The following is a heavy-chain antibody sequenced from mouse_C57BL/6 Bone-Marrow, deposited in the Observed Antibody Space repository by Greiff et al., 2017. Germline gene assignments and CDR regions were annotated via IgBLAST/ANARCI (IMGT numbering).Heavy chain of an antibody. D-gene: IGHD1-1*01. V-gene: IGHV1-81*01. Sequence: VHLVESGAELARPGASVKLSCKASGYTFTSYGISWVKQRTGQGLEWIGEIYPRSGNTYYNEKFKGKATLTADKSSSTAYMELRSLTSEDSAVYFCAKTTGRYFDYWGQGTTLTVSS. CDR3: AKTTGRYFDY. CDR1: GYTFTSYG. J-gene: IGHJ2*01. CDR2: IYPRSGNT.